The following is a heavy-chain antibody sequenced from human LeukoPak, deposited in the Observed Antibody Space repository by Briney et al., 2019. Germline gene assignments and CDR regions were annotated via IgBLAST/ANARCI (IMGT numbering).Heavy chain of an antibody. CDR1: GGTFSSYA. V-gene: IGHV1-69*04. CDR3: ARDWIAAAWYFDL. D-gene: IGHD6-13*01. CDR2: IIPILGIA. Sequence: SVKVSCKASGGTFSSYAISWVRQAPGQGLEWMGRIIPILGIANYAQKFQGRVTITADESTSTAYMELSSLRSEDTAVYYCARDWIAAAWYFDLWGRGTLVTVSS. J-gene: IGHJ2*01.